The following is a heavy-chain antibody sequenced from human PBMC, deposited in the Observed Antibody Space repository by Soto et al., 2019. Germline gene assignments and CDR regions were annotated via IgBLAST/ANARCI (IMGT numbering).Heavy chain of an antibody. CDR1: GFTFINYW. CDR2: IKQDGSIK. V-gene: IGHV3-7*01. CDR3: ARIGYSSSGLDY. D-gene: IGHD6-6*01. Sequence: EVQLVESGGGLVQPGGSLRLSCAASGFTFINYWMTWVRQAPGKGLVWVANIKQDGSIKYYVDSVKGRFTISRDNAKNSLYLQMSSLRAEDTAVYYCARIGYSSSGLDYWGQGTLVTVSS. J-gene: IGHJ4*02.